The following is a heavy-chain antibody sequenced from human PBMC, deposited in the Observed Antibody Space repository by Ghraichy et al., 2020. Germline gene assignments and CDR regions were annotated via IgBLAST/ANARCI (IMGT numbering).Heavy chain of an antibody. D-gene: IGHD5-18*01. Sequence: GGSLRLSCAASGFTFSNYAMSWVRQAPGKGLEWVSGISGGGERTYSADSVKGRFTISRDNSQNTLFLQMNSLRAEDTAVYFCATLRGFSSGGHHYYYGMAVWGLGTTVTVSS. J-gene: IGHJ6*02. CDR1: GFTFSNYA. CDR3: ATLRGFSSGGHHYYYGMAV. V-gene: IGHV3-23*01. CDR2: ISGGGERT.